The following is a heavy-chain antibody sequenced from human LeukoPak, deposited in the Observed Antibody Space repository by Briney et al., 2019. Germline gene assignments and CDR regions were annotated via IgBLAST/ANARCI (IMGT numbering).Heavy chain of an antibody. CDR3: AGGPFMITFGGVNYGMDV. Sequence: PSETLSLTCAVYGGSFSGYYWSWIRQPPGKGLEWIGEINHSGSTNYNPSLKSRVTISVDTSKNQFSLKLSSVTAADTAVYYCAGGPFMITFGGVNYGMDVWGQGTTVTVSS. D-gene: IGHD3-16*01. V-gene: IGHV4-34*01. CDR2: INHSGST. J-gene: IGHJ6*02. CDR1: GGSFSGYY.